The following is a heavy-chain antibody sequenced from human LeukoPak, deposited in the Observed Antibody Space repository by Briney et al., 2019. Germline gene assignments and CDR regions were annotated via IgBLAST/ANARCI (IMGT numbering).Heavy chain of an antibody. Sequence: SETLSLTCIVSGGSISSSSYYWGWIRQPPGKGLEWIGTISYTGNTYYNPSLKSRVTISVDTSKNQFSLKLSSVTAADTTVYYCARQDSSGYYDYYFDYWGQGTLVTVSS. V-gene: IGHV4-39*01. CDR3: ARQDSSGYYDYYFDY. CDR2: ISYTGNT. D-gene: IGHD3-22*01. CDR1: GGSISSSSYY. J-gene: IGHJ4*02.